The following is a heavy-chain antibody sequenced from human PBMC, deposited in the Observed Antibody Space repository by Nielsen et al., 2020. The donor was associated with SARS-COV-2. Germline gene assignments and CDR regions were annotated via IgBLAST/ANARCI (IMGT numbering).Heavy chain of an antibody. CDR2: ISYEGSKK. Sequence: GGSLRLSCAASGFSFNNYGFDWVRQAPGKGLEWVASISYEGSKKYYADSLTGRFTVSRDTSKNTVYLQMNSLSVEDTAVYHCAKRRAVFMLTFGGEGAMDVRGQGTTVSVSS. CDR1: GFSFNNYG. J-gene: IGHJ6*02. V-gene: IGHV3-30*18. CDR3: AKRRAVFMLTFGGEGAMDV. D-gene: IGHD3-16*01.